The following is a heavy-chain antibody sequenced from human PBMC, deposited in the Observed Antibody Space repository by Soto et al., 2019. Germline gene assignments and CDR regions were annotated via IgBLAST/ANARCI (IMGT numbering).Heavy chain of an antibody. J-gene: IGHJ6*02. D-gene: IGHD2-15*01. CDR3: ARDSRYCSGGSCYFSDYYYGMDV. V-gene: IGHV1-69*12. CDR1: GGTFSSYA. Sequence: QVQLVQSGAEVKKPGSSVKVSCKASGGTFSSYAISWVRQAPGQGLEWMGGIIPIFGTANYAQKFQGRVTITADESTSTXXMXLXXLRSEDTAVYYCARDSRYCSGGSCYFSDYYYGMDVWGQGTTVTVSS. CDR2: IIPIFGTA.